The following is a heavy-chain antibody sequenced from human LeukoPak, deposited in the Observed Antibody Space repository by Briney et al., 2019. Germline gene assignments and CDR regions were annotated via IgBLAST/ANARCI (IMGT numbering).Heavy chain of an antibody. CDR3: ASSDTGYSSGWIGFDI. V-gene: IGHV3-30*03. CDR1: GFTFSNYG. CDR2: ISYDGSNK. D-gene: IGHD6-19*01. J-gene: IGHJ3*02. Sequence: PGRSLRLSCAASGFTFSNYGIHWVRQAPGKGLEWVAVISYDGSNKYYADSVKGRFTISRDNSKNTLYLQMNSLRAEDTAVYYCASSDTGYSSGWIGFDIWGQGTMVTVSS.